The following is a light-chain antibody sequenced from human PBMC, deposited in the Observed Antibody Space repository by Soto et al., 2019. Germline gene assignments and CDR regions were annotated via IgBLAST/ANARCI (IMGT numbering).Light chain of an antibody. CDR3: QQYYGTPFT. Sequence: DIVMTQSPDSLAVSLGERATINCKSSQSVLYSSNNKNYLAWYQQKAGQPPKLLIYWASTRESGVPDRFSGRGSGTDFTLTISSRQAEDVAAYYCQQYYGTPFTFGPGTKVDIK. V-gene: IGKV4-1*01. CDR2: WAS. J-gene: IGKJ3*01. CDR1: QSVLYSSNNKNY.